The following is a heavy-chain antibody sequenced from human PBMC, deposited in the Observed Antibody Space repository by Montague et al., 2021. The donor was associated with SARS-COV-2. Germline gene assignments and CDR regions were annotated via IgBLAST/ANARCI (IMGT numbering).Heavy chain of an antibody. V-gene: IGHV4-39*02. D-gene: IGHD5-18*01. CDR1: GGSISSSDYY. CDR2: IYYSGNT. CDR3: ARSSGYNYDISYYGMDV. J-gene: IGHJ6*02. Sequence: SETLSLTCTVSGGSISSSDYYWGWIRQPPGKGLEWIGTIYYSGNTYYSPSLESRVAISVDTSKNHFSLKLTSLTAADTAVYYCARSSGYNYDISYYGMDVWGQGTTVTVPS.